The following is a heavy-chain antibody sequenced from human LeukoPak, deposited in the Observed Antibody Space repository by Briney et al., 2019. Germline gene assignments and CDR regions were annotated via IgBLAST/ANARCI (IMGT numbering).Heavy chain of an antibody. Sequence: SVRVSCKASGGTFSRYAISWVRQAPGRGLELMGGIIPIFGTANYAQKFQGRVTITADESTSTAYMELSSLRSEDTAVYYCARVPVRLGELSFVYFDYWGQGTLVTVSS. CDR1: GGTFSRYA. CDR3: ARVPVRLGELSFVYFDY. J-gene: IGHJ4*02. CDR2: IIPIFGTA. V-gene: IGHV1-69*01. D-gene: IGHD3-16*02.